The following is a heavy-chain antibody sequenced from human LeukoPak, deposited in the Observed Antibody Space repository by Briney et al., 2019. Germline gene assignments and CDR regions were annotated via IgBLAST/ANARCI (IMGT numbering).Heavy chain of an antibody. V-gene: IGHV3-23*01. CDR3: AKGDFYGSGRDYYYYMDV. J-gene: IGHJ6*03. CDR1: GFTFSGYS. D-gene: IGHD3-10*01. Sequence: PGGSLRLSCAASGFTFSGYSMNWVRQAPGKGLEWVSAISGSGGRTYYADSVKGRFTISRDNFKNTLYLQMNSLRAEDTAVYNCAKGDFYGSGRDYYYYMDVWGKGTTVTISS. CDR2: ISGSGGRT.